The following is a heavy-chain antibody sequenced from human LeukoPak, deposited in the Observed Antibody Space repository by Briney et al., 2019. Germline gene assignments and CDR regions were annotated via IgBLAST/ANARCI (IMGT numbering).Heavy chain of an antibody. D-gene: IGHD2/OR15-2a*01. CDR2: VYHDGTT. CDR3: ARGSTRADDY. V-gene: IGHV4-59*11. Sequence: WETLTLTCTVSGVSISRHYLRWIRQPPGKGLEWIGYVYHDGTTNYNPSLKSRVAISIDTSKNQLSLKLSSMTAADTAVYYCARGSTRADDYWGQGILVTVSS. J-gene: IGHJ4*02. CDR1: GVSISRHY.